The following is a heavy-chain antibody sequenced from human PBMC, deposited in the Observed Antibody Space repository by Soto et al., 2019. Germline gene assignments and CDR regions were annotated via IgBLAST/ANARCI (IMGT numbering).Heavy chain of an antibody. CDR2: ISAYNGNT. V-gene: IGHV1-18*04. Sequence: ASVKVSCKASGYTFTSYGISWVRQAPGQGLEWMGWISAYNGNTNYAQKLQGRVTMTTDTSTSTAYMELRSLRSDDTAVYYCARDPPTYCSSTSCYTGGAFYYGMDVWDQGTTVTVSS. CDR1: GYTFTSYG. D-gene: IGHD2-2*02. CDR3: ARDPPTYCSSTSCYTGGAFYYGMDV. J-gene: IGHJ6*02.